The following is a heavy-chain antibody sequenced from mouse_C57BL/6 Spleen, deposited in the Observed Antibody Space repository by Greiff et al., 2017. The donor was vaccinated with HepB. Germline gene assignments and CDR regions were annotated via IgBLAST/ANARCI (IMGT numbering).Heavy chain of an antibody. CDR2: IYPGDGDT. CDR3: ARLGLLTFAY. Sequence: VKLQESGPELVKPGASVKISCKASGYAFSSSWMNWVKQRPGKGLEWIGRIYPGDGDTNYNGKFKGKATLTADKSSSTAYMQLSSLTSEDSAVYFCARLGLLTFAYWGQGTLVTVSA. CDR1: GYAFSSSW. V-gene: IGHV1-82*01. D-gene: IGHD2-3*01. J-gene: IGHJ3*01.